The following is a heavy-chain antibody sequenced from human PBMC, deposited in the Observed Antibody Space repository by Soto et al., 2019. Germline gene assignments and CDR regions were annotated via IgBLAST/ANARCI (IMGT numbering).Heavy chain of an antibody. CDR1: GYTFTSYY. CDR3: AREYYYDSSGPVPAFDI. V-gene: IGHV1-46*03. D-gene: IGHD3-22*01. CDR2: INPSGGST. Sequence: QVQLVQSGAEVKKPGASVKVSCKASGYTFTSYYMHWVRQAPGQGLEWMGIINPSGGSTSYAQKFQGRVTMTRDTSTCTVYMELSSLRSEDTALYYCAREYYYDSSGPVPAFDIWGQGTMVTVSS. J-gene: IGHJ3*02.